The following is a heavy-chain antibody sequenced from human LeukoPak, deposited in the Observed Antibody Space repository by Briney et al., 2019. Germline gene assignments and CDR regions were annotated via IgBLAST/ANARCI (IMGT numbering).Heavy chain of an antibody. Sequence: GGSLRLSCAASEFTFSSYSMSWVRQAPGQGLEWVAGISGSGDFTNYADSVKGRFTIPRDNSKNTLYLQMNSLRAEDTAVYYCAKDYNSAWPGAEYFQHWGQGTLVTVSS. CDR3: AKDYNSAWPGAEYFQH. CDR1: EFTFSSYS. J-gene: IGHJ1*01. CDR2: ISGSGDFT. D-gene: IGHD3-22*01. V-gene: IGHV3-23*01.